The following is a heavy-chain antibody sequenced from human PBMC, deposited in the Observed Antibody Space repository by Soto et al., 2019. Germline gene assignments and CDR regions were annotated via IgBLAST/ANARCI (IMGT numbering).Heavy chain of an antibody. D-gene: IGHD3-16*01. CDR1: GFTFSSYA. J-gene: IGHJ4*02. V-gene: IGHV3-23*01. Sequence: GSLRLSCAASGFTFSSYAMSWVRQAPGKGLEWVSAISGSGGSTYYADSVKGRFTISRDNSKNTLYLQMNSLRAEDTAVYYCAKTGFRITFGGVMDYWGQGTLVTVSS. CDR3: AKTGFRITFGGVMDY. CDR2: ISGSGGST.